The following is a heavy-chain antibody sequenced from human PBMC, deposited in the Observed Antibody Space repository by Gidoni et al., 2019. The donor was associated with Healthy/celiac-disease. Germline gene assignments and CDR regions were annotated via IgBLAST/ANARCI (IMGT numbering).Heavy chain of an antibody. D-gene: IGHD6-6*01. CDR3: ARDLTREYSGSSFSGYYMDV. Sequence: EVQLVDSGGGLVTPGGSLRLSCAASGFTFSSYSMNWVRQAPGKGLEWVSAISSSSIYIYYADSMKGRFTISRDNAKNSLYLQMNSLRAEDTAVYYCARDLTREYSGSSFSGYYMDVWGKGTTVTVSS. CDR2: ISSSSIYI. CDR1: GFTFSSYS. J-gene: IGHJ6*03. V-gene: IGHV3-21*01.